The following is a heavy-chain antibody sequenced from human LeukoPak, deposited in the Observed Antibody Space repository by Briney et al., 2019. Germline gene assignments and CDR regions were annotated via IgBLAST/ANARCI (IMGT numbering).Heavy chain of an antibody. CDR1: GFTFSNYG. V-gene: IGHV3-33*01. Sequence: PGGSLRLSCAASGFTFSNYGMHWVRQAPGKGLEWVAVIWYDGSNKYYADSVKGRFTISRDNSKNTLYLQMNSLRAEDTAVYCCARPLRDGYNHWYFDLWGRGTLVTVSS. D-gene: IGHD5-24*01. J-gene: IGHJ2*01. CDR2: IWYDGSNK. CDR3: ARPLRDGYNHWYFDL.